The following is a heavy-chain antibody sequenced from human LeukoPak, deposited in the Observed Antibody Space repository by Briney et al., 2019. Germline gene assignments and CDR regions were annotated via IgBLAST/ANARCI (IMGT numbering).Heavy chain of an antibody. J-gene: IGHJ6*03. D-gene: IGHD6-6*01. CDR3: AKDGRRYSSSSDYYYYYMDV. CDR1: GFTFSSYA. CDR2: ISGSGGST. Sequence: GGSLRLSCAASGFTFSSYAMSWVRQAPGKGLEWVSAISGSGGSTYYADSVKGRFTISRDNSKNTLYLQINSLRAEDTAVYYCAKDGRRYSSSSDYYYYYMDVWGKGTTVTVSS. V-gene: IGHV3-23*01.